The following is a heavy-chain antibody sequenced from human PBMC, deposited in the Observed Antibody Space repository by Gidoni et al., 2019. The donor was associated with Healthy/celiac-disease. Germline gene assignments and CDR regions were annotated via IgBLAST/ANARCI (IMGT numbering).Heavy chain of an antibody. CDR2: SSGSGSTR. D-gene: IGHD4-17*01. V-gene: IGHV3-11*01. CDR1: GFTFSDYY. J-gene: IGHJ4*02. CDR3: ARATGRDYAADY. Sequence: QVQLVESGGGLVKPGGSLRLSCAASGFTFSDYYMSWIRQAPGKGLEWVSHSSGSGSTRYSADSVKGRFTISRDNAKNSLYLQMNSLRAEDTAVYYCARATGRDYAADYWGQGTLVTVSS.